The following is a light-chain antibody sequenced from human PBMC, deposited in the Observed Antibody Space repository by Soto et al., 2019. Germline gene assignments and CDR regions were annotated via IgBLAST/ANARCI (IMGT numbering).Light chain of an antibody. V-gene: IGLV2-14*01. J-gene: IGLJ1*01. Sequence: QSVLTQPASVSGSPGQSITISCTGNSSVVGGYNSVSWYQQHPGKAPKLILYDVTDRPSGVSYRFSGSKSGNTASLTISGLQAADEADYFCSSFTSSMSNVFGSGTKVTVL. CDR3: SSFTSSMSNV. CDR2: DVT. CDR1: SSVVGGYNS.